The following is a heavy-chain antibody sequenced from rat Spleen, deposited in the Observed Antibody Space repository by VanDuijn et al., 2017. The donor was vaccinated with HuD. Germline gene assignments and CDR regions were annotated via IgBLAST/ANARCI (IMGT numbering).Heavy chain of an antibody. Sequence: EVQLVESDGGLVQPGRSLKLSCAASGFTFSDYNMAWVRQAPTKGLEWVATLSYDGISTFYRDSVRGRFTISSDDAKTTLYLQMDSLRSEDTATYYCTRHDYSGVITNWFAYWGQGTLVTVSS. CDR1: GFTFSDYN. J-gene: IGHJ3*01. D-gene: IGHD1-4*01. CDR2: LSYDGIST. CDR3: TRHDYSGVITNWFAY. V-gene: IGHV5-7*01.